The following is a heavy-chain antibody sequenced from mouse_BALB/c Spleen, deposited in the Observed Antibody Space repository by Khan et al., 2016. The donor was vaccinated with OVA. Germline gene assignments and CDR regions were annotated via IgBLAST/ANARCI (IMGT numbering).Heavy chain of an antibody. V-gene: IGHV5-6*01. CDR2: ISSGGHYT. CDR3: ARLAYYYNSEGFAY. CDR1: GFTFSTYG. D-gene: IGHD1-1*01. J-gene: IGHJ3*01. Sequence: VQLVESGGDLVKPGGSLKLSCAASGFTFSTYGMSWVRQTPDKRLEWVATISSGGHYTYYPERVKGRFTISRDNAKNSLYLQMTSLKSEDTAIYYCARLAYYYNSEGFAYWGQGTLVTVSA.